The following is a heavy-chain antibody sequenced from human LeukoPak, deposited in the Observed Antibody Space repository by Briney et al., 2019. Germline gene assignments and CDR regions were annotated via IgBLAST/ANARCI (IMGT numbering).Heavy chain of an antibody. J-gene: IGHJ5*02. CDR1: GGTFSSYA. CDR2: IIPIFGTA. Sequence: SVKVSCKASGGTFSSYAISWVRQAPGQGLEWMGGIIPIFGTANYAQKFQGRVTITADESTSTAYMELSSLRSEDTAVYYCARETARYSSSWYRYNNWFDPWGQGTLVTVSS. CDR3: ARETARYSSSWYRYNNWFDP. V-gene: IGHV1-69*13. D-gene: IGHD6-13*01.